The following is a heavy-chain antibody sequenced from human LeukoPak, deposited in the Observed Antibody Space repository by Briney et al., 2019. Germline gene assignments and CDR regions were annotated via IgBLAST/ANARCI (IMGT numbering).Heavy chain of an antibody. D-gene: IGHD6-13*01. Sequence: ASVKVSCKASGFTFTSSAMQWVRQARGQRLEWMGWISAYNGNTNYAQKLQGRVTITTDTSTSTAYMELRSLRSDDTAVYYCARDGVLAAAGTNAFDIWGQGTMVTVSS. CDR2: ISAYNGNT. CDR3: ARDGVLAAAGTNAFDI. V-gene: IGHV1-18*01. J-gene: IGHJ3*02. CDR1: GFTFTSSA.